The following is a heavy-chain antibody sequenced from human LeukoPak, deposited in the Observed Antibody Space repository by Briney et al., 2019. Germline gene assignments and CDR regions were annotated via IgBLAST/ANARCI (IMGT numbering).Heavy chain of an antibody. V-gene: IGHV3-7*03. J-gene: IGHJ4*02. CDR3: AKYSGGSFDY. CDR2: IRQDGSER. CDR1: GFSFNSYW. Sequence: GGSLRLSCAASGFSFNSYWMSWVRQAPGTGLEWVANIRQDGSERYYADSLKGRFTISRDNAKNSLYLQMNSLRAEDMALYYCAKYSGGSFDYWGQGTLVTVSS. D-gene: IGHD2-15*01.